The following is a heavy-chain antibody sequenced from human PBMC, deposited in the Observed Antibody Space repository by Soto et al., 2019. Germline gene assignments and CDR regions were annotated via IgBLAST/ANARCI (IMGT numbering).Heavy chain of an antibody. CDR1: GFTFSSYV. Sequence: GGSLRLSCAASGFTFSSYVMGWVRQAPGKGLQWVSTVSGSGGSTYYTDSVRGRFTISRDNSKNTLYLQMNSLRPEDTAVYYCAKETSSRWLYYYNGMDVWGQGTTVTVSS. V-gene: IGHV3-23*01. D-gene: IGHD6-13*01. J-gene: IGHJ6*02. CDR2: VSGSGGST. CDR3: AKETSSRWLYYYNGMDV.